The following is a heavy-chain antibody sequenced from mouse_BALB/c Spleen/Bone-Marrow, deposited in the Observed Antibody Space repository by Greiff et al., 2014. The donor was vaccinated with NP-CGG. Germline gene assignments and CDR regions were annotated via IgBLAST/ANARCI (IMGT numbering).Heavy chain of an antibody. CDR3: ARSGEKYGALDY. CDR2: ISDGGIYT. V-gene: IGHV5-4*02. CDR1: GFTFSDYY. Sequence: EVQGVESGGGLVKPGGSLKLSRTASGFTFSDYYMYWVRQTPEKRLEWVATISDGGIYTYYPDSVKGRFTISRDNAKNNLYLQMSSLKSEDTAMYYCARSGEKYGALDYSGQGTSVTVSS. D-gene: IGHD1-1*02. J-gene: IGHJ4*01.